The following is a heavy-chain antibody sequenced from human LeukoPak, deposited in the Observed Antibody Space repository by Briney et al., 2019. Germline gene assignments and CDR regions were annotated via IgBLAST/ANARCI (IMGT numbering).Heavy chain of an antibody. D-gene: IGHD1-26*01. V-gene: IGHV1-2*04. CDR2: INPNSGGT. Sequence: ASVKVSCKASGYTFTGYYTHWVRQAPGQGLEWMGWINPNSGGTNYAQKFQGWVTMTRDTSTSTVYMELSSLRSEDTAVYYCARGFPPRKWELDYWGQGILVTVSS. J-gene: IGHJ4*02. CDR1: GYTFTGYY. CDR3: ARGFPPRKWELDY.